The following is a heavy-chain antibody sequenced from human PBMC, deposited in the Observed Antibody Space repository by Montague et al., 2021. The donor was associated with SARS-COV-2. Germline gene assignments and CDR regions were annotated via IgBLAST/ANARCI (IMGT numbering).Heavy chain of an antibody. CDR2: IYYSGST. D-gene: IGHD6-13*01. CDR3: ARNEMKYSRIWSTGGNWFDP. V-gene: IGHV4-39*01. CDR1: GGSISSRSYY. Sequence: SETLSLTCTVSGGSISSRSYYWGWIRQPPGKGLEWIGSIYYSGSTYYNPSLKSRVTISVDTSKNQFSLKLSSVTAADTAVYYCARNEMKYSRIWSTGGNWFDPWGQGTLGTVSS. J-gene: IGHJ5*02.